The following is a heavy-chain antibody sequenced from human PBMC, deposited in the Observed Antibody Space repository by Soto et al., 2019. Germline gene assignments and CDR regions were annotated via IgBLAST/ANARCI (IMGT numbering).Heavy chain of an antibody. D-gene: IGHD3-22*01. J-gene: IGHJ4*02. CDR1: GFTFSDYA. V-gene: IGHV3-23*01. CDR3: AKGGLWSMNTVRPFDS. Sequence: GGSLRLSCAASGFTFSDYAMSWVRQAPGKGLEWVSAISGRDGSTFYADSVKGRFTISRDNSKNTLYLQMNSLRAEDTALYYCAKGGLWSMNTVRPFDSWGQGSLVTVSS. CDR2: ISGRDGST.